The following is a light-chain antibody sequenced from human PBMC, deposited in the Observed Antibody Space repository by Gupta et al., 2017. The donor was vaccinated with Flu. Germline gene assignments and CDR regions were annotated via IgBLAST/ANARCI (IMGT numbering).Light chain of an antibody. CDR1: QSVSSSY. J-gene: IGKJ1*01. CDR3: QQYGRSPWT. CDR2: GAS. Sequence: EIVLTQSPGTLSLSLGERATLSCRASQSVSSSYLAWYQQKPGQAPRLLIYGASSRATGIPDRVSGSGAGTDFTLAISRLDPEDSAVYYCQQYGRSPWTFGQGTKVEIK. V-gene: IGKV3-20*01.